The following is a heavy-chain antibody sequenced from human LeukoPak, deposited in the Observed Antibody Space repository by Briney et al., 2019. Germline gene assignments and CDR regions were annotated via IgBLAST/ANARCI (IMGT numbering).Heavy chain of an antibody. CDR1: GFIFSSYA. J-gene: IGHJ3*02. D-gene: IGHD1-1*01. V-gene: IGHV3-23*01. Sequence: PGGSLRLSCAASGFIFSSYAISWVRQPPGKGLEWVSAISGGGGTTYYADSVKGRFTISRDNSKNTLYLQMNSLRAEDTAVYYCAKFTAPTALRVQDAFDIWGQGTMVTVSS. CDR3: AKFTAPTALRVQDAFDI. CDR2: ISGGGGTT.